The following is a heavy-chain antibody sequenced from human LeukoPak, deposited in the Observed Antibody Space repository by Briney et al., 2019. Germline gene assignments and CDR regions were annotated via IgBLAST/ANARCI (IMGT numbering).Heavy chain of an antibody. D-gene: IGHD3-22*01. CDR1: GGSFSGYY. CDR3: ARGSLYYYDSSGYDY. V-gene: IGHV4-34*01. Sequence: SETLSLTCAVYGGSFSGYYWSWIRQPPGKGLEWIGEINHSGSTNYNPSLKSRVTISVDTSKNQFSLKLSSVTAADTAVYYCARGSLYYYDSSGYDYWGQGTLVTVSS. CDR2: INHSGST. J-gene: IGHJ4*02.